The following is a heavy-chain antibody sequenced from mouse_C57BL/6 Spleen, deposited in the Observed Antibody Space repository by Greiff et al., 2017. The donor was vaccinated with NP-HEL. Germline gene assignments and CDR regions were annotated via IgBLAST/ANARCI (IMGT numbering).Heavy chain of an antibody. D-gene: IGHD3-3*01. Sequence: EVKLVESGGGLVKPGGSLKLSCAASGFTFSDYGMHWVRQAPEKGLAWVAYISSGSSTIYYADTVKGRFTISRDNAKNTLFLQMTSLRSEDTAMYYCARGTLDYWGQGTTLTVSS. CDR2: ISSGSSTI. J-gene: IGHJ2*01. V-gene: IGHV5-17*01. CDR1: GFTFSDYG. CDR3: ARGTLDY.